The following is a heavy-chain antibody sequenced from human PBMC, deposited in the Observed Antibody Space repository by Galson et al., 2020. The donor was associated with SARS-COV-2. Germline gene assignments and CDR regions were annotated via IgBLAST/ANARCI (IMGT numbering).Heavy chain of an antibody. D-gene: IGHD3-3*01. J-gene: IGHJ4*02. CDR3: ARGESNYDFWCGYFENIDY. Sequence: ASVKVSCKASGYTFTSYGISWVRQAPGQGLEWMGWISAYNGNTNYAQKLQGRVTMTTDTSTSTAYMELRSMRSDDTAVYYCARGESNYDFWCGYFENIDYWGQGTLVTVSS. V-gene: IGHV1-18*04. CDR1: GYTFTSYG. CDR2: ISAYNGNT.